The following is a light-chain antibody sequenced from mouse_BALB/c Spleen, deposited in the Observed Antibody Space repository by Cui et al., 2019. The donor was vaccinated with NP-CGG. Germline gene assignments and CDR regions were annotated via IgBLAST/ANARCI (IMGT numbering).Light chain of an antibody. CDR2: GTN. CDR1: TGAVTTSNY. CDR3: ALWYSNHWV. Sequence: QAVVTQESALTTSTGETVTLTCLTSTGAVTTSNYANWVQEKPDHLFTGLIGGTNNRAPGVPARFSGSLIGDKAALTITGAQTEDEAIYFCALWYSNHWVFGGGTKLTVL. J-gene: IGLJ1*01. V-gene: IGLV1*01.